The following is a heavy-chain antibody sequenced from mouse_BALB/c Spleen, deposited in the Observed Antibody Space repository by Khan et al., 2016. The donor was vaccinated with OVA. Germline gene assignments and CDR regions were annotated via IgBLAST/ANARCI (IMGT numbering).Heavy chain of an antibody. V-gene: IGHV1-7*01. J-gene: IGHJ2*01. Sequence: QVQLQQSGAELAKPGASVKMSCKASGYTFTTYWMPWVKQRPGQGLEWIGYINPTSGYTDYNQKFKDKATLTADKASRKAYMQRNSLTSDDSGVYYCARDRIDYWGQGTTLTVSS. CDR1: GYTFTTYW. CDR2: INPTSGYT. CDR3: ARDRIDY.